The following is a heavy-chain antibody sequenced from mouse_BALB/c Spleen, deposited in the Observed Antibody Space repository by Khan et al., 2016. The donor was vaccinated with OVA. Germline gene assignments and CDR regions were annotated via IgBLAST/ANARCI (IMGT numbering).Heavy chain of an antibody. V-gene: IGHV3-8*02. CDR3: ARSTYRYAFAY. CDR1: GDSITSGY. J-gene: IGHJ3*01. D-gene: IGHD2-14*01. Sequence: EVELVESGPSLVKPSQTLSLTCSVTGDSITSGYWSWIRKFPGNKLEYMGYMIYSGNTYYNPSLKRRISITRHTSKNQYYLQLNSVTTEDTATYYCARSTYRYAFAYWGQGTLVTVSA. CDR2: MIYSGNT.